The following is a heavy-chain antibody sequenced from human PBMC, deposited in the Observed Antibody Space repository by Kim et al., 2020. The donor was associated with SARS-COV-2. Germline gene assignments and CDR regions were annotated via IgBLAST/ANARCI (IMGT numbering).Heavy chain of an antibody. V-gene: IGHV3-48*04. CDR2: ISSSSSTI. CDR1: GFTFSSYS. CDR3: ASPAPGGGKPSPLYYYYYGMDV. J-gene: IGHJ6*02. D-gene: IGHD2-15*01. Sequence: GGSLRLSCAASGFTFSSYSMNWVRQAPGKGLEWVSYISSSSSTIYYADSVKGRFTISRDNAKNSLYLQMNSLRAEDTAVYYCASPAPGGGKPSPLYYYYYGMDVWGQGTTVTVSS.